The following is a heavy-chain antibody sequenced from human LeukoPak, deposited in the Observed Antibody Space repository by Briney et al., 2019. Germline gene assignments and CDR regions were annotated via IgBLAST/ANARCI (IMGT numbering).Heavy chain of an antibody. V-gene: IGHV3-23*01. Sequence: GGSLRLSCTASGFSISSYAMSWVRQAPGKGLEWVSAISGSGGSTYYADSVKGRFTISRDNSKNTLYLQMNSLRAEDTAVYYCAKEGLGYSYGDLDYWGQGTLVTVSS. CDR3: AKEGLGYSYGDLDY. D-gene: IGHD5-18*01. J-gene: IGHJ4*02. CDR2: ISGSGGST. CDR1: GFSISSYA.